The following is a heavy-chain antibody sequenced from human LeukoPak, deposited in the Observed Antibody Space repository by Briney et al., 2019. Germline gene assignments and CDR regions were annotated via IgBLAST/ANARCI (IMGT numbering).Heavy chain of an antibody. CDR1: GYTFTSFG. J-gene: IGHJ1*01. D-gene: IGHD3-3*01. CDR3: ARDLPFEGVLEWLLEY. Sequence: ASVKVSCTASGYTFTSFGITWVRQAPGQGLEWMGWISNFDGKTNYAQKFDGRVTMTTDPSTSTAYLELIRLKSDDTAVYYCARDLPFEGVLEWLLEYWGQGTLVTVSS. V-gene: IGHV1-18*04. CDR2: ISNFDGKT.